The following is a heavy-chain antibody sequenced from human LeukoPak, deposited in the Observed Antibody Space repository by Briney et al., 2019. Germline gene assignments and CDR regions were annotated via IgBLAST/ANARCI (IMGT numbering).Heavy chain of an antibody. Sequence: HPGGSLRLSCVASGFTFSSYGMHWVRQAPGKGLEWVAVIWYGGSNKYYADSVKGRLTISRDNSKNTLYLQMNSLRAEDTAVYYCAKGPPDQYYFDYWGQGTLVTVSS. CDR2: IWYGGSNK. CDR3: AKGPPDQYYFDY. V-gene: IGHV3-30*02. CDR1: GFTFSSYG. J-gene: IGHJ4*02.